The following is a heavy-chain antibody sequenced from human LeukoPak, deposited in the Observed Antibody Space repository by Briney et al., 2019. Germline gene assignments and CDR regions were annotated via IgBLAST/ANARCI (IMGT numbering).Heavy chain of an antibody. CDR3: AASFGSGSYDNNFDY. D-gene: IGHD3-10*01. CDR2: KSYDGSNK. CDR1: GFTFSHFG. Sequence: GGSLRLSCAASGFTFSHFGMHWVRQAPGKGLEWVAVKSYDGSNKYYADSVKGRFTISRDNSKNTLYLQMNSLRAEDTAVYYCAASFGSGSYDNNFDYWGQGTLVTVSS. V-gene: IGHV3-30*12. J-gene: IGHJ4*02.